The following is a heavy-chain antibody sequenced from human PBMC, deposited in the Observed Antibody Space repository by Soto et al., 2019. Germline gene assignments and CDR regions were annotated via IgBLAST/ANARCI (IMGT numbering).Heavy chain of an antibody. CDR1: GGSISSYY. D-gene: IGHD3-3*01. V-gene: IGHV4-59*12. CDR2: IYYSGST. J-gene: IGHJ3*02. CDR3: ARGTPITTFGI. Sequence: PSETLSLTCTVSGGSISSYYWSWIRQPPGKGLEWIGYIYYSGSTNYNPSLKSRVTISVDTSKNQFSLKLSSVTAADTAVYYCARGTPITTFGIWGQGTMVTVSS.